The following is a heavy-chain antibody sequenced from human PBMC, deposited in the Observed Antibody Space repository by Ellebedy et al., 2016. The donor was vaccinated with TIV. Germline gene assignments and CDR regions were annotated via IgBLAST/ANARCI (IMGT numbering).Heavy chain of an antibody. D-gene: IGHD5-12*01. V-gene: IGHV3-13*01. J-gene: IGHJ6*03. CDR1: GFTFSSYD. CDR3: ARRARGTGRKYYYMDV. CDR2: IGTAGDT. Sequence: GGSLRLXXAASGFTFSSYDMHWVRQATGKGLEWVSAIGTAGDTYYPGSVKGRFTISRENAKNSLYLQMNSLRAGDTAVYYCARRARGTGRKYYYMDVWGKGTTVTVSS.